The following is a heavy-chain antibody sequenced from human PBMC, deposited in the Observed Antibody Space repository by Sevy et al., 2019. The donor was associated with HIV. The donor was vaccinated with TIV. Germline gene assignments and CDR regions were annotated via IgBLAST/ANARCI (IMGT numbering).Heavy chain of an antibody. CDR2: IKQDGSEK. V-gene: IGHV3-7*01. CDR3: ARDKLELRAYFDY. J-gene: IGHJ4*02. CDR1: GFTFSSYW. D-gene: IGHD1-7*01. Sequence: GGSLRLSCAASGFTFSSYWMSWVRQAPGKGLEWVANIKQDGSEKYYVDSVKGRFTISRDKAKNSLYLQMNSLRAEDTAVYYCARDKLELRAYFDYWGQGTLVTVSS.